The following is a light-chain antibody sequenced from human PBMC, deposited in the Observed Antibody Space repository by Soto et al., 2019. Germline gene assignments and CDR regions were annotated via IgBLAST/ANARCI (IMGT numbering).Light chain of an antibody. Sequence: DIVMTQSPLSLPVTPGEPASISCRSSQSLLHSNGYNYLDWYLQKPGQSPQILIYLGSIRASGVPGRFSGGASGTDFTLKIRRVEAEDVGLYYCLQVLQTHYTFGQGPTLEIK. CDR1: QSLLHSNGYNY. CDR3: LQVLQTHYT. J-gene: IGKJ2*01. V-gene: IGKV2-28*01. CDR2: LGS.